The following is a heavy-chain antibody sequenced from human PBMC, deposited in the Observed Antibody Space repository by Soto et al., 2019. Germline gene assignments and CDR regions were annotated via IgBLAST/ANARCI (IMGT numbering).Heavy chain of an antibody. CDR2: ISYDGSNK. CDR1: GFTFSSYA. Sequence: PGGSLRLSCAASGFTFSSYAMHWVRQAPGKGLEWVAVISYDGSNKYYADSVKGRFTISRDNSKNTLYLQMNSLRAEDTAVHYCARARGYSYGYRLGFFDYWGQGTLVTVSS. D-gene: IGHD5-18*01. V-gene: IGHV3-30-3*01. CDR3: ARARGYSYGYRLGFFDY. J-gene: IGHJ4*02.